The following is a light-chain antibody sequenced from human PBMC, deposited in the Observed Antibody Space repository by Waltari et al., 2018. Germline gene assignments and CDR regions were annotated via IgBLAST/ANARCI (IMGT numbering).Light chain of an antibody. CDR3: QQFSGSPWT. Sequence: IVLTQSPGTLSLSPGERATLSCRASQGVTNNYLAWYQQKPGQAHRLLIYDVSRRATGIPDRFSGRGSGTDFTLTISRMEPEDFAVYVCQQFSGSPWTFGQGTRVEIK. CDR1: QGVTNNY. CDR2: DVS. J-gene: IGKJ1*01. V-gene: IGKV3-20*01.